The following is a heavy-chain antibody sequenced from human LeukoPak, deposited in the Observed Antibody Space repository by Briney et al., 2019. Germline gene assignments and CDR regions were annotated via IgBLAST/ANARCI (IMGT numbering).Heavy chain of an antibody. D-gene: IGHD3-10*01. CDR1: GGSISSYY. V-gene: IGHV4-59*01. Sequence: SETLSLTCTVSGGSISSYYWSWIRQPPGKGLEWIGYIYNSGSTNYNPSLKSRVTISVDTSKNQFSLKLSSVTAADTAVYYCAKVAKYYYGSETYYFFEHWGQGTPVTASS. J-gene: IGHJ4*02. CDR3: AKVAKYYYGSETYYFFEH. CDR2: IYNSGST.